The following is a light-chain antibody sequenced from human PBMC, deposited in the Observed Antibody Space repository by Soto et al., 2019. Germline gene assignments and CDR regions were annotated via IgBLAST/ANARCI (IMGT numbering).Light chain of an antibody. J-gene: IGKJ5*01. Sequence: EVVLTQAPATLSWSPGERATLSGRASQSVSTYLAWYQQKPGQAPRLLIYDASNRATGIPARFSGSGSATDFTLTISSLEPEDFAVYYCQQRSSWITFGQGTRLEIK. V-gene: IGKV3-11*01. CDR1: QSVSTY. CDR3: QQRSSWIT. CDR2: DAS.